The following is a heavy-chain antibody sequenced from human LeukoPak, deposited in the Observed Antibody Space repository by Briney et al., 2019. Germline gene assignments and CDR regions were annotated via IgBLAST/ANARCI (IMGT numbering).Heavy chain of an antibody. Sequence: GGSLRLSCAASGFTFSSYSMNWVRQAPGKGLEWVSSISSSSSYIYYADSVKGRFTISRDDAKNSLYLQMNSLRAEDTAVYYCANSGVTIFGVVSLGWFDPWGQGTLVTVSS. CDR2: ISSSSSYI. D-gene: IGHD3-3*01. J-gene: IGHJ5*02. CDR3: ANSGVTIFGVVSLGWFDP. CDR1: GFTFSSYS. V-gene: IGHV3-21*01.